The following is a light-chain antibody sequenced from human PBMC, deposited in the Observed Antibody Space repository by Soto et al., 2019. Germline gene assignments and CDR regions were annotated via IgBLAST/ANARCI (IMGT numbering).Light chain of an antibody. V-gene: IGKV3-20*01. Sequence: EIVLTQSPGTLSLSPGERATLSCRASQSVSSSYLAWYQQKPGQAPRLLIYGASSRATGIPDRFSGSGSGRAFTLTISRLEPEDFAVYYCQQYGSSPPRTFGQGTKVEIK. CDR3: QQYGSSPPRT. CDR1: QSVSSSY. J-gene: IGKJ1*01. CDR2: GAS.